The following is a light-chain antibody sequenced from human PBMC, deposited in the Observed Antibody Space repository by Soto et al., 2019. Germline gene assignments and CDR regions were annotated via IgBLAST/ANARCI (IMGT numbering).Light chain of an antibody. Sequence: QSVLTQPASVSGSPGQSITISCTGTSSDVGGYNYVSWYQQYPGKAPKLMIYDVTNRPSGVSNRFSGSESGNTASLTISGLQAEDEADYYCSSCASSSPWVFGGGTKLTVL. CDR3: SSCASSSPWV. V-gene: IGLV2-14*01. CDR1: SSDVGGYNY. J-gene: IGLJ2*01. CDR2: DVT.